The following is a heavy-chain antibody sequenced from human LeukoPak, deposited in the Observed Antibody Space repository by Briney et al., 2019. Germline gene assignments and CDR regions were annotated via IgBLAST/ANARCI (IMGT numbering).Heavy chain of an antibody. J-gene: IGHJ4*02. CDR3: AKALSYYGSGFDY. CDR1: GFTFSSYA. Sequence: GGSLRLSCAASGFTFSSYAMSWVRQAPGKGLEWVSAISGSGGSTYYADSVKGRFTISRDNSKNTLYLQMNSLRAEDTAIYYYAKALSYYGSGFDYWGQGTLVTVSS. V-gene: IGHV3-23*01. CDR2: ISGSGGST. D-gene: IGHD3-10*01.